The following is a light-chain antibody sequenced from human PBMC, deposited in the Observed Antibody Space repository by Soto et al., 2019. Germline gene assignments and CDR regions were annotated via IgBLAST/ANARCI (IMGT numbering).Light chain of an antibody. Sequence: QSVLTQSPSASASLGASVKLTCTLSSGHSSYAIAWHQQQPEKGPRYLMKLNSDGSHRKGDGIPDRFSGSSSGAERYLTISSLQSEDEADYYCQTWGSDIPLFGGGTKLTVL. CDR1: SGHSSYA. V-gene: IGLV4-69*01. CDR2: LNSDGSH. J-gene: IGLJ2*01. CDR3: QTWGSDIPL.